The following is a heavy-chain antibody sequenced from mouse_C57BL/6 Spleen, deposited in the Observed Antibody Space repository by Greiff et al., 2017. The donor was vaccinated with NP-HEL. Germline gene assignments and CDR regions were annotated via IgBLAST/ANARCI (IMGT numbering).Heavy chain of an antibody. J-gene: IGHJ4*01. CDR1: GYTFTSYW. D-gene: IGHD2-1*01. CDR3: ARSYGNYREVDY. CDR2: IHPNSGST. V-gene: IGHV1-64*01. Sequence: QVQLQQPGAELVKSGASVKLSCKASGYTFTSYWMHWVKQRPGQGLEWIGMIHPNSGSTNYNEKFKSEATLTVDKSSSTAYMQLSSLTSEDSAVYYCARSYGNYREVDYWGQGTSVTVSS.